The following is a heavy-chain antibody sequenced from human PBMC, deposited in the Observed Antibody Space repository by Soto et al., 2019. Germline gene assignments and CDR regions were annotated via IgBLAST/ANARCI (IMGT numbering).Heavy chain of an antibody. D-gene: IGHD3-22*01. V-gene: IGHV3-30*18. CDR2: ISYDGSNK. CDR3: AKVVGDGNDYYDF. CDR1: GFTFSSYG. Sequence: PGGSLRLSCAASGFTFSSYGMHWVRQAPGKGLEWVAVISYDGSNKYYADSVKGRFTISRDNSKNTLYLQMDSLGAEDTAIYYCAKVVGDGNDYYDFWGQGTLVTVSS. J-gene: IGHJ4*02.